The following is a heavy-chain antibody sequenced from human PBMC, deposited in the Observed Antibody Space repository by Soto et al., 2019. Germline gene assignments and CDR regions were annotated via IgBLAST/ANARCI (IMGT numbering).Heavy chain of an antibody. CDR2: IYYTGRT. V-gene: IGHV4-59*12. CDR1: GVSIISYY. D-gene: IGHD6-25*01. J-gene: IGHJ5*02. CDR3: ARGIPARCSDGGGFDP. Sequence: QVQLQESGPGLVKPSETLSLTCSVSGVSIISYYWTWIRQPPGKGLEWIGYIYYTGRTSSNPSLKSRVSISVDTSKNKYTLKLTPLTAADTAVYYSARGIPARCSDGGGFDPWGQGILVTVSS.